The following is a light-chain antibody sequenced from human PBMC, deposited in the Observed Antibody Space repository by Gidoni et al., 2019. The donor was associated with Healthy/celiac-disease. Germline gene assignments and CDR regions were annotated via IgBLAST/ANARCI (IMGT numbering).Light chain of an antibody. Sequence: QSALTQPASVSGSPGQSITISCTGTSSDVGSYNLVSWYQQHPGKAPKLIISEGSKRPSGVSNRFSGSKSGITASLTISGLQAEDEADYYCCSSAGSSTRVFGTGTRVXVL. CDR1: SSDVGSYNL. CDR2: EGS. J-gene: IGLJ1*01. V-gene: IGLV2-23*01. CDR3: CSSAGSSTRV.